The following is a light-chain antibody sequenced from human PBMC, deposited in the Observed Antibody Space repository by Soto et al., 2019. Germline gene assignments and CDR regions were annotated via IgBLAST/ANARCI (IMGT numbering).Light chain of an antibody. CDR1: GSDVGGYNY. J-gene: IGLJ1*01. V-gene: IGLV2-14*01. CDR2: DVS. Sequence: QSALTQPASVSGSPGQSITISCTGTGSDVGGYNYVSWYQQHPGKAPKLMIYDVSNRPSGVSNRFSGSKSGNTASLTISGLQAEDEADYYCSSYTSSSILYVFGTGTKVTVL. CDR3: SSYTSSSILYV.